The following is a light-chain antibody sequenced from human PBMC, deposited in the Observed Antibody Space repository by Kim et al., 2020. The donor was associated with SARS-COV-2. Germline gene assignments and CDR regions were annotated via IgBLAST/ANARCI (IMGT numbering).Light chain of an antibody. CDR2: GKN. J-gene: IGLJ3*02. CDR1: SLRSYY. CDR3: NSRDSSGNHWV. Sequence: ALGQKVRMTCQGDSLRSYYASRYQQKPGQAPVLVIYGKNNRPSGIPDRFSGSSSGNTASLTITGAQAEEEADYYCNSRDSSGNHWVFGGGTQLTVL. V-gene: IGLV3-19*01.